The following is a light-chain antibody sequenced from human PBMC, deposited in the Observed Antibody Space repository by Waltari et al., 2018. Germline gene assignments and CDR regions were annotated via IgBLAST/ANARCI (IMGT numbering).Light chain of an antibody. CDR3: QQRYNWPRT. CDR2: DAS. CDR1: QSVTPY. Sequence: EIVLTQSPATLSLSPGERATLSCRASQSVTPYLAWYQQKPGQAPRLLIYDASNRAAGIPARFSGRGSGTDFTLTISSLEPEDFAVYYCQQRYNWPRTFGQGTKVEIK. J-gene: IGKJ2*01. V-gene: IGKV3-11*01.